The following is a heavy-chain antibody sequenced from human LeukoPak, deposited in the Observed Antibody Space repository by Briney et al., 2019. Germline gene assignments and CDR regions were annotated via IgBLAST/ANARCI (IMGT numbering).Heavy chain of an antibody. CDR2: ISAYNGNT. J-gene: IGHJ4*02. CDR3: ATGATGFDY. V-gene: IGHV1-18*04. Sequence: ASVKASCKASGYTFTGYYMHWVRQAPGQGLEWMGWISAYNGNTNYAQKLQGRVTMTTDTSTSTAYMELSSLRSEDTAVYYCATGATGFDYWGQGTLVTVSS. CDR1: GYTFTGYY.